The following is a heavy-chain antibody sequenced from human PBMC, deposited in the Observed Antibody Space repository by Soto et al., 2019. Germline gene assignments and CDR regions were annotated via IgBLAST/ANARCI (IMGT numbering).Heavy chain of an antibody. D-gene: IGHD6-19*01. V-gene: IGHV1-69*01. Sequence: QVQLVQSGAEVKKPGSSVKVSCKASGGTFSSYAISWVRQAPGQGLEWMGGIIPIFGTADYAQKFQGRVTITADESTRTAYMELSSLRSEDTAVYYCARVRGSNGSGFFYYYGMDVWGQGTTVTVSS. CDR2: IIPIFGTA. J-gene: IGHJ6*02. CDR1: GGTFSSYA. CDR3: ARVRGSNGSGFFYYYGMDV.